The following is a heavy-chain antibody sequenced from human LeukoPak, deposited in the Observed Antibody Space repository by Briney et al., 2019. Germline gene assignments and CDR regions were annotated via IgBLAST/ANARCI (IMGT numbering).Heavy chain of an antibody. J-gene: IGHJ4*02. V-gene: IGHV1-2*06. Sequence: ASVKVSCKASGYTFTGYYMNWVRQAPGQGLEWMGRINPNSGGTNYAQKFQGRVTMTRDTSISTAYMELSRLRSDDTAVYYCARDSYDSSGTKTDNDYWGQGTLVTVSS. CDR2: INPNSGGT. CDR1: GYTFTGYY. CDR3: ARDSYDSSGTKTDNDY. D-gene: IGHD3-22*01.